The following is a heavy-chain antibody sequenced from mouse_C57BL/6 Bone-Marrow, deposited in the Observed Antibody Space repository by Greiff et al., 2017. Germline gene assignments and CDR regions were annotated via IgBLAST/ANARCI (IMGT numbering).Heavy chain of an antibody. Sequence: VQLQQPGAELVKPGASVKLSCKASGYTFTSYWMHWVKQRPGQGLEWIGMIHPNSGSTNYNEKFKSKATLTADKSSSTSYMQLSSLTSEYSAVYCCARDDGYYVWYFDVWGTGTTVTVSS. V-gene: IGHV1-64*01. CDR3: ARDDGYYVWYFDV. CDR1: GYTFTSYW. CDR2: IHPNSGST. J-gene: IGHJ1*03. D-gene: IGHD2-3*01.